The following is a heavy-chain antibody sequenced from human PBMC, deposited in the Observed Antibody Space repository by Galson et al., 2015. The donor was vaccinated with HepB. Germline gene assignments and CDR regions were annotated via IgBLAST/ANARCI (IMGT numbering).Heavy chain of an antibody. D-gene: IGHD3-22*01. V-gene: IGHV3-43*01. CDR2: ISWDGGST. CDR3: AKDTYSSGYYDY. J-gene: IGHJ4*02. Sequence: SLRLSCAAYGFTFDDYTMHWVRQAPGKGLEWVSLISWDGGSTYYADSVKGRFTISRDNSKNPLYLQMNSLRTEDTALYYCAKDTYSSGYYDYWGQGTPVTVSS. CDR1: GFTFDDYT.